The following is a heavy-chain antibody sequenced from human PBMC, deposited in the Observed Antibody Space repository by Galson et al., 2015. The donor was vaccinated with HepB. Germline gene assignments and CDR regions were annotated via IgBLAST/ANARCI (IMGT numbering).Heavy chain of an antibody. CDR3: ARDLGSGWSYYFDY. V-gene: IGHV1-3*01. CDR2: INAGNGNT. D-gene: IGHD6-19*01. Sequence: SVKVSCKASGYTFTSYAMHWVRQAPGQRLEWMGWINAGNGNTKYSQKFQGRVTITRDTSASTAYMELSSLRSEDTAVYYCARDLGSGWSYYFDYWGQGTLVTVSS. J-gene: IGHJ4*02. CDR1: GYTFTSYA.